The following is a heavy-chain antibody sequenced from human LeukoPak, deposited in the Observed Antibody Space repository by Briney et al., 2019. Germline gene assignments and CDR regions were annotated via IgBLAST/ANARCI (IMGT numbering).Heavy chain of an antibody. CDR1: GGSFSGYY. CDR3: ARGSGYCSSTSCSSPADY. D-gene: IGHD2-2*01. CDR2: INHSGST. V-gene: IGHV4-34*01. Sequence: PSETLSLTCAVYGGSFSGYYWSWIRQPPGKGLEWIGGINHSGSTNYNPSLKSRVTISVDTSKNQFSLKLGSVTAADTAVYYCARGSGYCSSTSCSSPADYWGQGTLVTVSS. J-gene: IGHJ4*02.